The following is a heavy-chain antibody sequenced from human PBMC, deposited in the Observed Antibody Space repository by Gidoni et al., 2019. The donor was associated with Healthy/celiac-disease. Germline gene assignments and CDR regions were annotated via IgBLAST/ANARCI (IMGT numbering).Heavy chain of an antibody. Sequence: EVQLVESGGGLVQPGGSLRLSCAASGFTFSSYEMNWVRQAPGKGLEWVSYISSSGSTIYYADSVKGRFTISRDNAKNSLYLQMNSLRAEDTAVYYCARDLDLEWPLYDAFDIWGQGTMVTVSS. CDR1: GFTFSSYE. CDR2: ISSSGSTI. CDR3: ARDLDLEWPLYDAFDI. D-gene: IGHD3-3*01. J-gene: IGHJ3*02. V-gene: IGHV3-48*03.